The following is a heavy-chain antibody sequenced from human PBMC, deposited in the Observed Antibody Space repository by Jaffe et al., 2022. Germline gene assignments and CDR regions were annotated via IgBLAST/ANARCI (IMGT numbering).Heavy chain of an antibody. Sequence: QLQLQESGPGLVKPSETLSLTCTVSGGSISSSSYYWGWIRQPPGKGLEWIGSIYYSGSTYYNPSLKSRVTISVDTSKNQFSLKLSSVTAADTAVYYCARSSPSSIAARRRFDYWGQGTLVTVSS. D-gene: IGHD6-6*01. CDR1: GGSISSSSYY. J-gene: IGHJ4*02. CDR2: IYYSGST. V-gene: IGHV4-39*01. CDR3: ARSSPSSIAARRRFDY.